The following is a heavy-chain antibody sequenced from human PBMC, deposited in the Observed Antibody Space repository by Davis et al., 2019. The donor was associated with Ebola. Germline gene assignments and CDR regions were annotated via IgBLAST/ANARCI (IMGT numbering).Heavy chain of an antibody. CDR2: INHSGST. V-gene: IGHV4-34*01. J-gene: IGHJ4*02. Sequence: PSETLSLTCAVYRGSFSGYYGNWIRQPPGKGLAWFGEINHSGSTKYNPSLMSRVTISVDTSKNQFSLKMNSVTAEDTALYYCARRSSIAAPFHWGQGTLVTVSS. CDR3: ARRSSIAAPFH. CDR1: RGSFSGYY. D-gene: IGHD6-6*01.